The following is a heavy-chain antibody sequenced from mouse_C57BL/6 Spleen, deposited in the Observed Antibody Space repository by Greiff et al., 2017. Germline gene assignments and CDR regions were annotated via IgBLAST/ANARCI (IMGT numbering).Heavy chain of an antibody. CDR1: GYTFTSYW. J-gene: IGHJ1*03. CDR3: ARGTTVVATDWYFDV. CDR2: IYPGSGST. V-gene: IGHV1-55*01. Sequence: VQLQQPGAELVKPGASVKMSCKASGYTFTSYWITWVKQRPGQGLEWIGDIYPGSGSTNYNEKFKSKATLTVDTSSSTAYMQLSSLTSEDSAGYYCARGTTVVATDWYFDVWGTGTTVTVSS. D-gene: IGHD1-1*01.